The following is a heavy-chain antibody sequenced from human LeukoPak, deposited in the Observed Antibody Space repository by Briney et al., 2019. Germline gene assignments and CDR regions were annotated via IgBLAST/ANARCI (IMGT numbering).Heavy chain of an antibody. CDR1: GYTFTSYG. CDR3: ARASLLSAAGLLDV. J-gene: IGHJ6*04. V-gene: IGHV1-18*04. Sequence: ASVKVSCTASGYTFTSYGISWVRQAPGQGLEWMGWISAYNGNTNYAQKLQGRVTMTTDTSTSTAYMELRSLRSDDTAVYYCARASLLSAAGLLDVWGKGTTVTVSS. CDR2: ISAYNGNT. D-gene: IGHD6-13*01.